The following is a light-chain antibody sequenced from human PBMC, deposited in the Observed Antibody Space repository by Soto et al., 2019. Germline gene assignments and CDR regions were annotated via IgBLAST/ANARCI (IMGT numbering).Light chain of an antibody. CDR3: QQYGTTTWT. V-gene: IGKV3-20*01. Sequence: EIVFTQSPGTLSLSPGERATLSCRASQSVSSSYLAWYQHKPGQAPRLLISGTSSRETGIPDRFSGSGSGTEFTLTISRLQPEDFAVYYCQQYGTTTWTFGQGTKVDIK. CDR1: QSVSSSY. J-gene: IGKJ1*01. CDR2: GTS.